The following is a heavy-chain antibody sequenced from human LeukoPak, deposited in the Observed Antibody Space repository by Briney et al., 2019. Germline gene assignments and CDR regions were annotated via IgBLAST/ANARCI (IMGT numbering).Heavy chain of an antibody. CDR2: ISYRGTT. CDR3: AKDGAAAGNWFDP. D-gene: IGHD6-13*01. Sequence: TSETLSLTCTVSGDSISRYYWSWIRQPPGKGLEWIAYISYRGTTNYNPTLKSRVTISIDTSKNQFSLQLRSVTAADTAVYYCAKDGAAAGNWFDPWGQGTLVTVSS. V-gene: IGHV4-59*01. J-gene: IGHJ5*02. CDR1: GDSISRYY.